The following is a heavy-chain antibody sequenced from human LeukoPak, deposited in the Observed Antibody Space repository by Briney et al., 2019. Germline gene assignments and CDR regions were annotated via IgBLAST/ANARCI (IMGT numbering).Heavy chain of an antibody. CDR3: ARDSVLDVYYDSSGPFDY. Sequence: SETPSLTCAVYGGSFSGYYWSWIRQPPGKGLEWIGEINHSGSTNYNPSLKSRVTVSVDTSKNQFSLKLSSVTAADTAVYYCARDSVLDVYYDSSGPFDYWGQGTLVTVSS. V-gene: IGHV4-34*01. J-gene: IGHJ4*02. CDR2: INHSGST. D-gene: IGHD3-22*01. CDR1: GGSFSGYY.